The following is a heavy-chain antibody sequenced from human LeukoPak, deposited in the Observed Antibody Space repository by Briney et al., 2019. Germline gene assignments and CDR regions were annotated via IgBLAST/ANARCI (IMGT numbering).Heavy chain of an antibody. CDR1: TDSTNTYY. CDR3: ATGGALGELAILT. D-gene: IGHD3-16*01. V-gene: IGHV4-4*07. J-gene: IGHJ1*01. Sequence: PSETLSLTCSVSTDSTNTYYWNWLRQPAGKGLEWIGRTHASGKSNYNPSFKTRVTMSVDTSKSQISLRLNSMTAADTAVYYCATGGALGELAILTWGQGTLVSVSS. CDR2: THASGKS.